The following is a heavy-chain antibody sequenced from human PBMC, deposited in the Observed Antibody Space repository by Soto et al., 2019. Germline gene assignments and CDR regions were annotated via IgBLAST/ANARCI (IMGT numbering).Heavy chain of an antibody. V-gene: IGHV3-33*06. Sequence: QVQLVESGGGVVQPGGSLRLSCAASGFTFSSSGMHWVRQAPGKGLEWVAVIWYDGSNAYYADSVKGRFTISRDNLKNTQSRQMNSLRAEDTAIYYCAKDGDGSYTRGGAFAISGPGAMVTVSS. CDR1: GFTFSSSG. D-gene: IGHD3-16*02. J-gene: IGHJ3*02. CDR3: AKDGDGSYTRGGAFAI. CDR2: IWYDGSNA.